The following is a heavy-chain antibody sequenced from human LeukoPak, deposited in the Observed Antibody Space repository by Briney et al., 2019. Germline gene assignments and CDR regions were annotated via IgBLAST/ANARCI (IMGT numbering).Heavy chain of an antibody. D-gene: IGHD6-13*01. CDR1: GYTFTSYG. CDR2: ISAYNGNT. CDR3: ARGLMAAAKPYYFDY. V-gene: IGHV1-18*01. J-gene: IGHJ4*02. Sequence: GASVKVSCKASGYTFTSYGISWVRQAPGQGLEWMGWISAYNGNTNYAQKLQGRVTMTTDTSTSTAYMELRSLRSDDTAVYYCARGLMAAAKPYYFDYWGQGTLVTVSS.